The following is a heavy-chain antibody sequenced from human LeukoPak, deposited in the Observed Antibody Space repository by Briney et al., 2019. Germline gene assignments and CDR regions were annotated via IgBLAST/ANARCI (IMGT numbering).Heavy chain of an antibody. CDR2: IKQDGSEK. J-gene: IGHJ4*02. V-gene: IGHV3-7*05. CDR1: GFTFSSYY. CDR3: ARAEGGPATAIY. D-gene: IGHD2-21*02. Sequence: GGSLRLSCAASGFTFSSYYMAWFRQAPGKGLEWVANIKQDGSEKYYVDSVKGRFTISRDNAKNSLYLQMNSLRAEDTALYYCARAEGGPATAIYWGQGTLVTVSS.